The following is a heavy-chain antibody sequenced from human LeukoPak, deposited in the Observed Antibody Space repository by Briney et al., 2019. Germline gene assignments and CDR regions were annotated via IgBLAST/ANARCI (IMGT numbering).Heavy chain of an antibody. J-gene: IGHJ4*02. CDR3: ARDLISGHYTFDY. CDR2: ISGGTSTT. D-gene: IGHD1-26*01. V-gene: IGHV3-48*02. CDR1: GFTFSTFG. Sequence: GGSLRLSCATSGFTFSTFGMNWVRQAPGKGLEWVSYISGGTSTTYYADSVKGRFTISRDNAKNSLYLQVNGLRDEDTAVYFCARDLISGHYTFDYWGRGTLVTVSS.